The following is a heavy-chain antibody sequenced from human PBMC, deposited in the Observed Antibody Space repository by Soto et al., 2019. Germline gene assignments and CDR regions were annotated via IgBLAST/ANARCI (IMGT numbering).Heavy chain of an antibody. Sequence: QVQLLQSGAEVKKPGSSVKVSCKASGGTFSSYAISWVRQAPGQGLEWMGGIIPIFGTANYAQKFQGRVTITADESTSTAYMELSSLRSEDTAVYYCARRYYYDSSGSDSHFDYWGQGTLVTVSS. D-gene: IGHD3-22*01. CDR1: GGTFSSYA. J-gene: IGHJ4*02. V-gene: IGHV1-69*01. CDR3: ARRYYYDSSGSDSHFDY. CDR2: IIPIFGTA.